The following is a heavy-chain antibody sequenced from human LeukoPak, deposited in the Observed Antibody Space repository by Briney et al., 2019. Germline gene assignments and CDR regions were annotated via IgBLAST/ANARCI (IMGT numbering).Heavy chain of an antibody. J-gene: IGHJ4*02. CDR3: AKGSWYYDSSGYYYDSRRGTFDY. D-gene: IGHD3-22*01. Sequence: PGGSLRLSCAASGFTFTTYWMSWVRQAPGKGLEWVANIKQDGTEKYYVDSVKGRFTISRDNAKNSLYLQMNSLRVEDTAVYYCAKGSWYYDSSGYYYDSRRGTFDYWGQGTLVTVSS. CDR1: GFTFTTYW. V-gene: IGHV3-7*01. CDR2: IKQDGTEK.